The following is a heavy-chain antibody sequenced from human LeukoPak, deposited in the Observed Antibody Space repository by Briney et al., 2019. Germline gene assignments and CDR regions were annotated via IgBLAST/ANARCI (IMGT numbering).Heavy chain of an antibody. CDR1: GFTFSSYS. D-gene: IGHD2-15*01. V-gene: IGHV3-21*01. CDR2: ISSSSRYI. Sequence: GGSLRLSFAASGFTFSSYSMNWVRRAPGKGLEWVSSISSSSRYIYYADSVKGRFTISRDNAKNSLYLQMNSLRAEDTAVYYCASVTLRYCSGGSCYPDYWGQGTLVTVSS. J-gene: IGHJ4*02. CDR3: ASVTLRYCSGGSCYPDY.